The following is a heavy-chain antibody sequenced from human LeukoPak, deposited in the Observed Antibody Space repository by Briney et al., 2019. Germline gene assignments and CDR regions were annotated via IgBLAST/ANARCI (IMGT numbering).Heavy chain of an antibody. Sequence: GGSLRLSCAASKFTFSSYWMSWVRQAPGKGLEWVANIKQDGSVQFYMDSLKGRYSVSRDNAKNSLYLQMNGLRVEDTAVYYCTRLQIAVAGPNWFDPWGQGTLVTVSS. CDR2: IKQDGSVQ. V-gene: IGHV3-7*01. CDR3: TRLQIAVAGPNWFDP. J-gene: IGHJ5*02. CDR1: KFTFSSYW. D-gene: IGHD6-19*01.